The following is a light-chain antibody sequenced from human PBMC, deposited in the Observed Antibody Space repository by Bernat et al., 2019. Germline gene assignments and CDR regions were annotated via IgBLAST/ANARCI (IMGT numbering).Light chain of an antibody. CDR1: HFNIGAGHD. Sequence: QSVLTQPPAVSGAPGQRVTISCTGSHFNIGAGHDVHWYQQIPGTAPKLPIYGSSNRPSGVPRRFSGSKSGTSASLAITGLQAEDEAEYYCQSYDSSLCGSVFGGGTKVTVL. CDR2: GSS. V-gene: IGLV1-40*01. J-gene: IGLJ2*01. CDR3: QSYDSSLCGSV.